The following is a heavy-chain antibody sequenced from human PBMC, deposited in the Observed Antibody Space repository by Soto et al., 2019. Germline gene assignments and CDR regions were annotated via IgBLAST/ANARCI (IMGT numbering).Heavy chain of an antibody. D-gene: IGHD2-15*01. CDR2: ISRDGRST. CDR3: AALRPLHY. V-gene: IGHV3-64D*08. CDR1: GFTFSMHS. J-gene: IGHJ4*02. Sequence: PGGSLRLSCSASGFTFSMHSMHWVRQTPGKALEYVSAISRDGRSTFYADSVKGRFTISRDNSKNTLYLRMNSLRSDDTAVYYCAALRPLHYWGQGTLVTVSS.